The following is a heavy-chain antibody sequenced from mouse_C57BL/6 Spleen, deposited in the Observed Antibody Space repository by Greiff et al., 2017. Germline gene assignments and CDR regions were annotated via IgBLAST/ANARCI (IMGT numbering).Heavy chain of an antibody. D-gene: IGHD2-2*01. CDR2: ISYSGST. V-gene: IGHV3-8*01. CDR1: GYSITSDY. J-gene: IGHJ2*01. Sequence: EVQLKESGPGLAKPSQTLSLTCSVTGYSITSDYWNWIRKFPGNKLEYMGYISYSGSTYYNPSLKIRISITRDTSKNQYYLQLNSVTTEDTATYYCARYRRAGGYLYYFDYWGQGTTLTVSS. CDR3: ARYRRAGGYLYYFDY.